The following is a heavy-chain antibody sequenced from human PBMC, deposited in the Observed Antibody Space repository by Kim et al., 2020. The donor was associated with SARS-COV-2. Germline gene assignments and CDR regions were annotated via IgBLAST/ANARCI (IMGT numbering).Heavy chain of an antibody. D-gene: IGHD3-10*01. CDR1: GFIFSDAW. Sequence: GGSLRLSCAASGFIFSDAWMTWVRQAPGKGLEWVGRIKSKNDGGTIDYIAPVKGRFTISREDSKSMMYLQMISLKTEDTAVYYCTTGYYGSGIWLVNYGMDVWGQGTTVTVS. CDR3: TTGYYGSGIWLVNYGMDV. V-gene: IGHV3-15*01. CDR2: IKSKNDGGTI. J-gene: IGHJ6*02.